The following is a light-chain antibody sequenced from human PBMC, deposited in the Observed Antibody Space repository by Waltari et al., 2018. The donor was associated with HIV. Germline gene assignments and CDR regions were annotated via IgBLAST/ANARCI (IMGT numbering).Light chain of an antibody. J-gene: IGLJ2*01. CDR2: INSDASH. V-gene: IGLV4-69*01. Sequence: QLVLTQSPSASASLGASVKLTCILSSGHINYAIAWHQQQPEKGPRYLMKINSDASHSKGDGAPDRFSGSTSGAERDLTISSLQSEDEADYYCQTWATGIVVFGRGTKLTVL. CDR3: QTWATGIVV. CDR1: SGHINYA.